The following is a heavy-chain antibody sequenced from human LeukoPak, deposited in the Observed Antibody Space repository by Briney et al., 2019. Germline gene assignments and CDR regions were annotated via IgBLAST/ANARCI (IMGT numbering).Heavy chain of an antibody. J-gene: IGHJ4*02. V-gene: IGHV1-8*03. D-gene: IGHD2-2*01. Sequence: ASVKVSCKASGYTFTSYDINWVRQATGQGLEWMGWMNPNSGNTGYAQKFQGRVTITRNTSISTAYMELSSLRSEDTAVYYCARRKPYCSSTSCYAVGFDYWGQGTLVTVSS. CDR3: ARRKPYCSSTSCYAVGFDY. CDR2: MNPNSGNT. CDR1: GYTFTSYD.